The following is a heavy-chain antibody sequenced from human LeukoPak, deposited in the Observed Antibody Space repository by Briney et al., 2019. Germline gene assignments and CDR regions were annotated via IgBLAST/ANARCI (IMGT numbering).Heavy chain of an antibody. J-gene: IGHJ6*02. CDR2: TPFDGSNQ. CDR3: ARGRGIGA. CDR1: GFTFSTYG. Sequence: PGRSLRLSCAASGFTFSTYGMHWVRQAPGKGLEWVAVTPFDGSNQYYADSVKGRFTISRDNAKKSLSLQMNSLRAEDMGVYYCARGRGIGAWGQGTTVTVSS. V-gene: IGHV3-30*03.